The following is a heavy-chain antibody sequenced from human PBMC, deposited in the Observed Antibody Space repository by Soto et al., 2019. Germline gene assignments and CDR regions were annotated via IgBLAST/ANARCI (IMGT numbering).Heavy chain of an antibody. J-gene: IGHJ4*02. CDR2: ISTTRNYT. V-gene: IGHV3-11*06. D-gene: IGHD2-21*01. CDR3: ARVSRDYHLYHFDY. Sequence: PGGSLRLSCIVSGFTFSDHFMAWVRQAPGKGLEWVSDISTTRNYTKYADSVKGRFSMSRDNARNSVYLQMNRLRADDTAVYYCARVSRDYHLYHFDYWGQGALVTVSS. CDR1: GFTFSDHF.